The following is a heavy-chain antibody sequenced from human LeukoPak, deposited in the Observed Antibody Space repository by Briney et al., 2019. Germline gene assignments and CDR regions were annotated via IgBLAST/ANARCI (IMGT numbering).Heavy chain of an antibody. D-gene: IGHD2-2*01. Sequence: SETLSLTCAVYGGSFSGYYWSWIRQPPGKGLEWIGEINHSGSTNYNPSLKSRVTISVDTSKNQFSLKLSSVTAADTAVYYCAAIRDGYWGQGTLVTVPS. V-gene: IGHV4-34*01. CDR3: AAIRDGY. CDR1: GGSFSGYY. J-gene: IGHJ4*02. CDR2: INHSGST.